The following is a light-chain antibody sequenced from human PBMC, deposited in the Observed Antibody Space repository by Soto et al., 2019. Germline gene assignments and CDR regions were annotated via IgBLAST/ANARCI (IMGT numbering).Light chain of an antibody. CDR1: NSDIGAYIY. CDR2: EVS. J-gene: IGLJ2*01. CDR3: SSYTSNSAVV. V-gene: IGLV2-14*01. Sequence: QSALTQPASVSGSPGQSITISCTGTNSDIGAYIYVSWYQQHPGKAPKLMIYEVSNRPSGVSNRFSGSQSGNTASLTISGLQAEDEADYYCSSYTSNSAVVFGGGTQLTVL.